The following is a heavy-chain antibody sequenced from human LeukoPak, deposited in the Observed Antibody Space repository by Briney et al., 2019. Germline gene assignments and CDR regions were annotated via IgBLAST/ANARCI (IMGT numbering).Heavy chain of an antibody. J-gene: IGHJ6*03. D-gene: IGHD4-11*01. Sequence: GASVKVSCKASGYTFTSYYMHWVRQAPGRGLEWMGIINPSGGSTSYAQKFQGRVTMTRDTSTSTVYMELSSLRSEDTAVYYCARERGPRDLQQSYYYYYMDVWGKGTTVTVSS. CDR3: ARERGPRDLQQSYYYYYMDV. CDR1: GYTFTSYY. V-gene: IGHV1-46*03. CDR2: INPSGGST.